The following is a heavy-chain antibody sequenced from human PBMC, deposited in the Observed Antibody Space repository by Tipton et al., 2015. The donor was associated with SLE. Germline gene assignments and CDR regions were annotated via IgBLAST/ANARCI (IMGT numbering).Heavy chain of an antibody. CDR1: SGSISYYY. Sequence: TLSLTCTISSGSISYYYWSWVRQPAGKELEWIGHIDTSGSTYYNPSLRSRVTISLDTSENQFYLRLTSVTAADTAVYYCTRDMSSRWIYYWGQGTLVTVSA. V-gene: IGHV4-4*07. CDR3: TRDMSSRWIYY. J-gene: IGHJ4*02. D-gene: IGHD6-13*01. CDR2: IDTSGST.